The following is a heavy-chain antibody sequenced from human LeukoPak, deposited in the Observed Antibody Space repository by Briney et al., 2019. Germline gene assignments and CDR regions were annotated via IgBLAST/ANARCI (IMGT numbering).Heavy chain of an antibody. Sequence: SETLSLTCTVSGGSISSYYWGWIRQPPGKGLEWIGSIYHSGSTYYNPSLKSRVTISVDTSKNQFSLKLSSVTAADTAVYYCARDTSPYYDILTGYHMDVWGKGTTVTVSS. CDR3: ARDTSPYYDILTGYHMDV. D-gene: IGHD3-9*01. V-gene: IGHV4-38-2*02. CDR2: IYHSGST. J-gene: IGHJ6*03. CDR1: GGSISSYY.